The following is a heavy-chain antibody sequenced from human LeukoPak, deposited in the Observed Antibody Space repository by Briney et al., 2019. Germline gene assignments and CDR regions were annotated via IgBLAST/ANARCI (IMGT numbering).Heavy chain of an antibody. J-gene: IGHJ4*02. CDR1: GFSFDHFS. CDR3: TGGGSWAYSSTLDF. Sequence: GRSLRLSCATSGFSFDHFSMYWVRQAPGKGLEWVTVISYDGTTKHYADSVKGRFTVSRDNSKKTLYLQLNNLRVEDTAVYYCTGGGSWAYSSTLDFWGQGTLVTVSP. V-gene: IGHV3-30-3*01. CDR2: ISYDGTTK. D-gene: IGHD2-2*01.